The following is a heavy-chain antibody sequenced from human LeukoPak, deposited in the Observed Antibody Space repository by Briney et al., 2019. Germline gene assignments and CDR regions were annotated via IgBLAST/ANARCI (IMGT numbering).Heavy chain of an antibody. Sequence: HPGGSLRLSCAASGFTFSSYAMSWVRQAPGKGLEWVSGISWNSGSIGYADSVKGRFTISRDNAKNSLYLQMNSLRAEDTALYYCEKDIRFLEWSPPDAFDIWGKGTMVTVSS. CDR1: GFTFSSYA. J-gene: IGHJ3*02. D-gene: IGHD3-3*01. CDR2: ISWNSGSI. V-gene: IGHV3-9*01. CDR3: EKDIRFLEWSPPDAFDI.